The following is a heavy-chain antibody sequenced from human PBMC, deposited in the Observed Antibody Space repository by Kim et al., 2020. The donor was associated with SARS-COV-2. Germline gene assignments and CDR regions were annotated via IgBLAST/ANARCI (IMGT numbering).Heavy chain of an antibody. CDR2: ISYDGSNK. CDR1: GFTFSSYA. Sequence: GGSLRLSCAASGFTFSSYAMHWVRQAPGKGLEWVAVISYDGSNKYYADSVKGRFTISRDNSKNTLYLQMNSLRAEDTAVYYCARDHRGVPAAIQAYWGQGTLVTVSS. D-gene: IGHD2-2*01. CDR3: ARDHRGVPAAIQAY. J-gene: IGHJ4*02. V-gene: IGHV3-30*04.